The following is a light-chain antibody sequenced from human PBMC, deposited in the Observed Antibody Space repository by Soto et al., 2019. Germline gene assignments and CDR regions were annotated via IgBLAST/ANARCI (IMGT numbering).Light chain of an antibody. J-gene: IGLJ1*01. V-gene: IGLV1-40*01. CDR1: SXNIGAGYD. CDR3: QSYASRPSGYF. CDR2: GNS. Sequence: TISVTGSSXNIGAGYDVHWCPQLPEKAPKLLIYGNSNRPSAAPHRLSCSKSGTSASLAITVLQPENEAVYYCQSYASRPSGYFFGSGTKVTGL.